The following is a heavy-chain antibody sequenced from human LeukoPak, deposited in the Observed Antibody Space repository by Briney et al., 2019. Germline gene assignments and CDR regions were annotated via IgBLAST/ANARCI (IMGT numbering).Heavy chain of an antibody. CDR1: GRLISISTTHY. CDR2: IYFNVIT. J-gene: IGHJ4*02. Sequence: PSETLSLPCSVSGRLISISTTHYRAWFRQPPGKGLAWVGSIYFNVITYYNASLESRVTVSVDTYNNHFSLSLTSLSAADTAVYYCARQPVVNRGAVASNFDYWGQGTLVTVSS. V-gene: IGHV4-39*01. D-gene: IGHD6-19*01. CDR3: ARQPVVNRGAVASNFDY.